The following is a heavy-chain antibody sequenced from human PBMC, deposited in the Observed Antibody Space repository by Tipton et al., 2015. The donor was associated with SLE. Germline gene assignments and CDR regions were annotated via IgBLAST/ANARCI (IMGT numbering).Heavy chain of an antibody. Sequence: TLSLTCTISGYSISSSYFCNWSRQPPGKGLEWIGSISHSGSTYYSPSLKSRVTISIDTSRNQVSLKLSSLTAADTAVYYCARAPMVITAFDIWGQGTMVTVSS. CDR2: ISHSGST. CDR1: GYSISSSYF. D-gene: IGHD2/OR15-2a*01. CDR3: ARAPMVITAFDI. V-gene: IGHV4-38-2*02. J-gene: IGHJ3*02.